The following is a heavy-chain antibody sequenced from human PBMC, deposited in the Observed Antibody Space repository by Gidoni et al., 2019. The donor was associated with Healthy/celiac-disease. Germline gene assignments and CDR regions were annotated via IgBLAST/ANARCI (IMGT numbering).Heavy chain of an antibody. D-gene: IGHD6-19*01. CDR2: ISGSGGST. CDR1: GFTFSSYA. CDR3: AKEIASDSSGWQFDY. Sequence: EVQLLESGGGLVQPGGSLRLSCAASGFTFSSYAMRWVRQAPGKGLEWVSAISGSGGSTYYADSVTGRFTISRDNSKNTLYLQMNSLRAEDTAVYYCAKEIASDSSGWQFDYWGQGTLVTVSS. V-gene: IGHV3-23*01. J-gene: IGHJ4*02.